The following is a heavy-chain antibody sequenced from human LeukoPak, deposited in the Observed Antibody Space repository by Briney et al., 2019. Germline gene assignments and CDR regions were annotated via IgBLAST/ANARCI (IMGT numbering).Heavy chain of an antibody. Sequence: PSVKVSFKASVGTFSSYAICWVRQAPGHGLEWMGGIIPIFGTANYAHKFQGRVTITADESTNTAYMELSSLRAEDTAVYYCARDRKGSIDYWGQGTLVTVSS. CDR1: VGTFSSYA. CDR3: ARDRKGSIDY. CDR2: IIPIFGTA. J-gene: IGHJ4*02. V-gene: IGHV1-69*13.